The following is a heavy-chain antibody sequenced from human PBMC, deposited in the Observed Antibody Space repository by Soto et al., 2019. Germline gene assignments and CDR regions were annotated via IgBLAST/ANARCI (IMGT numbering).Heavy chain of an antibody. CDR2: INHSGST. Sequence: QVQLQQWGAGLLKPSETLSLTCAVYGGSFSGYYWSWIRQPPGKGLEWLGEINHSGSTNYNPSLKSRVTISVDTSKNQFSLKLSSVTAADTAVYYCASTAEYCSGGSCYSPLVYWGQGALVSVSS. V-gene: IGHV4-34*01. CDR1: GGSFSGYY. D-gene: IGHD2-15*01. J-gene: IGHJ4*02. CDR3: ASTAEYCSGGSCYSPLVY.